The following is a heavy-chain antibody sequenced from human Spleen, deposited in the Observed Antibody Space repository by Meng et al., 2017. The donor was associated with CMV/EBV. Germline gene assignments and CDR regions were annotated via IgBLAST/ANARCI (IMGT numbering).Heavy chain of an antibody. CDR2: IYSGGSST. CDR3: AKDSGDDFWSGYYGY. J-gene: IGHJ4*02. D-gene: IGHD3-3*01. CDR1: GFTFSSYA. V-gene: IGHV3-23*03. Sequence: ETLSLTCAASGFTFSSYAMSWVRQAPGKGLEWVSVIYSGGSSTYYADSVKGRFTISRDNSKNTLYLQMNSLRAEDTAVYYCAKDSGDDFWSGYYGYWGQGTLVTVSS.